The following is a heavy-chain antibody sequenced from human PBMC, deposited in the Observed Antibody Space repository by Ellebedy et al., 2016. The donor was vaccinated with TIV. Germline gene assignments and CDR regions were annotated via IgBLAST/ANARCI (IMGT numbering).Heavy chain of an antibody. D-gene: IGHD1-26*01. Sequence: AASVKVSCKASGYTFNSYGITWVRQAPGQGLEWMGWISAYNGNTDYAQKLQDRVTMTTDTSTSTAYMELGSLRPDDTAVYYCARAGSTVGATRYFYYWGQGTLVTVSS. J-gene: IGHJ1*01. CDR3: ARAGSTVGATRYFYY. CDR2: ISAYNGNT. CDR1: GYTFNSYG. V-gene: IGHV1-18*04.